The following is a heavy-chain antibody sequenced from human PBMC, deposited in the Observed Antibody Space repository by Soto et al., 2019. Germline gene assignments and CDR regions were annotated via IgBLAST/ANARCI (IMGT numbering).Heavy chain of an antibody. CDR1: GGSISSYY. J-gene: IGHJ3*02. Sequence: SETLSLTCTVSGGSISSYYWSWIRQPPGKGLEWIGYIYYSGSTNYNPSLKSRVTISVDTSKNQFSLKLSSVTAADTAVYYCARMIDNFDWFDANHDAFDIWGQGTMVT. CDR2: IYYSGST. D-gene: IGHD3-9*01. CDR3: ARMIDNFDWFDANHDAFDI. V-gene: IGHV4-59*01.